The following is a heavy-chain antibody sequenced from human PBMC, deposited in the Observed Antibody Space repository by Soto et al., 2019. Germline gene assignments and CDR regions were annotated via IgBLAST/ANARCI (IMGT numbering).Heavy chain of an antibody. D-gene: IGHD3-10*01. J-gene: IGHJ6*02. Sequence: QVQLVQSGAEVKKPGASVKVSCKASGYTFTSYGISWVRQAPGQGLEWMGWISAYNGNTNYAQKLQGRVTMTTDTSTSTAYMELRSLRSDDTAVYYCARDFTMVRCTDPMNIQDLDYYYGRDVVGQGTTVTVSS. CDR2: ISAYNGNT. V-gene: IGHV1-18*01. CDR3: ARDFTMVRCTDPMNIQDLDYYYGRDV. CDR1: GYTFTSYG.